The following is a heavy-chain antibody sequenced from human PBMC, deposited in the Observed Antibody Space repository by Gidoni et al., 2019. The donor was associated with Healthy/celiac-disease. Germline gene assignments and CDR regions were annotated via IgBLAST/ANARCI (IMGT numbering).Heavy chain of an antibody. CDR1: GFTFSSYA. J-gene: IGHJ4*02. D-gene: IGHD2-2*03. V-gene: IGHV3-23*01. CDR3: AGIRAGGYCSSTSCYGGDY. Sequence: EVQLLESGGGLVQPGGSLRLSCAASGFTFSSYAMSWVRQAPGKVLEWVSAISGSGGSTYYADSVKGRFTISRDNSKNTLYLQMNSLRAEDTAVYYCAGIRAGGYCSSTSCYGGDYWGQGTLVTVSS. CDR2: ISGSGGST.